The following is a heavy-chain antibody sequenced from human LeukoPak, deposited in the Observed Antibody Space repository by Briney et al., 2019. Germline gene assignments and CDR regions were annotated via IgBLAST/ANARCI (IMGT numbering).Heavy chain of an antibody. V-gene: IGHV4-39*01. CDR2: IYYSGST. CDR1: GGSISSSSYY. D-gene: IGHD3-16*02. J-gene: IGHJ3*02. CDR3: ARPYDYVWGSYRFCAFDI. Sequence: SETLSLTCTVSGGSISSSSYYWGWIRQPPGKGLEWIGSIYYSGSTYYNPSLKSRVTISVDTSKNQFSLKLSSVTAADTAVYYCARPYDYVWGSYRFCAFDIWGQGTMVTVSS.